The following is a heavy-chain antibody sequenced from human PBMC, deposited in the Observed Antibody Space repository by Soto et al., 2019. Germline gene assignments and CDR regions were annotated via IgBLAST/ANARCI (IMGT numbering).Heavy chain of an antibody. D-gene: IGHD2-21*02. Sequence: GXAVKGACKAAGYPLSNYGNGWVRQSPGQGLEWLGWISAYNGNTKKAQKFQCRVSMTTDTSTSTTYMDLRYLRSDDTAVYYCEGPFGGGDFDLDVWAQGTTVTVSS. CDR3: EGPFGGGDFDLDV. CDR2: ISAYNGNT. CDR1: GYPLSNYG. J-gene: IGHJ6*02. V-gene: IGHV1-18*01.